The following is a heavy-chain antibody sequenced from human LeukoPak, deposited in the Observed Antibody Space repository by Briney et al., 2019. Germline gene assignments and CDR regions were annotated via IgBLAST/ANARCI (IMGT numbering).Heavy chain of an antibody. CDR1: GGSISSYY. J-gene: IGHJ4*02. Sequence: SETLSLTCTVSGGSISSYYWSWIRQPPGKGLEWIGEINHSGSTNYNPSLKSRVTISVDTSKNQFSLKLSSVTAADTAVYYCARAFGELSPIDYWGQGTLVTVSS. CDR2: INHSGST. CDR3: ARAFGELSPIDY. V-gene: IGHV4-34*01. D-gene: IGHD3-10*01.